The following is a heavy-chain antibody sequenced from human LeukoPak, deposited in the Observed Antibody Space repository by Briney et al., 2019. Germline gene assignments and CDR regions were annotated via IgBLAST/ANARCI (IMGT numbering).Heavy chain of an antibody. CDR1: GSTFDDYT. CDR2: ISWDGGST. Sequence: QSGGALRLSCAASGSTFDDYTMHWVRQAPGKGLEWVSLISWDGGSTYYVDSVKGRFTISRDNSKNSLYLQMNSLRTEDTALYYCAKDIGSRMGEPNFDYWGQGTLVTVSS. CDR3: AKDIGSRMGEPNFDY. D-gene: IGHD3-16*01. V-gene: IGHV3-43*01. J-gene: IGHJ4*02.